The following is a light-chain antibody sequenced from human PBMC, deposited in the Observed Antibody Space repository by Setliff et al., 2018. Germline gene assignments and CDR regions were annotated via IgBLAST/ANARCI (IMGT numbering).Light chain of an antibody. CDR2: EVS. CDR1: SSDVGGYDY. Sequence: QSALTQPAAVSGSPGQSITISCTGTSSDVGGYDYVSWYQQHPGKAPTLVIFEVSKRPSGVSNRFSGSKYGNTASLTISGLQAEDEADYYCSSYAGSSTVVFGGGTKVTVL. V-gene: IGLV2-23*02. J-gene: IGLJ2*01. CDR3: SSYAGSSTVV.